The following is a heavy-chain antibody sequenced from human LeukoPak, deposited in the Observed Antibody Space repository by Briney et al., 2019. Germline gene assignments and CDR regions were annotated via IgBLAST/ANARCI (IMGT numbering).Heavy chain of an antibody. CDR3: ARGIRIDGYKSSLHY. V-gene: IGHV1-8*01. CDR2: MNPNSGNT. D-gene: IGHD5-24*01. J-gene: IGHJ4*02. CDR1: GYTFTSYD. Sequence: GASVKVSCKASGYTFTSYDINWVRQASGQRLECMGWMNPNSGNTGYAQKFQGRVTMTRNTSISTAYMELSSLRSEDTAVYYCARGIRIDGYKSSLHYWGQGTLVTVSS.